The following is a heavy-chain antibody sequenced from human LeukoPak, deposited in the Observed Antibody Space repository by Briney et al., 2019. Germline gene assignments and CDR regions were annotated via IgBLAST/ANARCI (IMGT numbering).Heavy chain of an antibody. CDR1: GYTFTGYY. Sequence: ASVKVSCKASGYTFTGYYMHWVRQAPGQGLAWMGWINPNRGGTNYAQKFRGRVTMTRDTSISTAYMELSRLRSDDTAVYYCARDYYYDSSGYYYALYYYYYGMDVWGQGTTVTVSS. D-gene: IGHD3-22*01. V-gene: IGHV1-2*02. J-gene: IGHJ6*02. CDR3: ARDYYYDSSGYYYALYYYYYGMDV. CDR2: INPNRGGT.